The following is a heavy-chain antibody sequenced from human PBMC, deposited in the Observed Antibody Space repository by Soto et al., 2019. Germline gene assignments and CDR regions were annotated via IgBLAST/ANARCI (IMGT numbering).Heavy chain of an antibody. CDR3: ARARATIAAAAIFDC. CDR2: VYRTGST. J-gene: IGHJ4*02. Sequence: QVQLQESGPGLVKPSGTLSLTCAVSGGSISTSNWGSWVRQPPGKGLEWIGEVYRTGSTNYNPSLESRLTISVDKSKNQFSLKLTSVTAADTAVYYCARARATIAAAAIFDCWGQGTLVIVSS. CDR1: GGSISTSNW. V-gene: IGHV4-4*02. D-gene: IGHD6-13*01.